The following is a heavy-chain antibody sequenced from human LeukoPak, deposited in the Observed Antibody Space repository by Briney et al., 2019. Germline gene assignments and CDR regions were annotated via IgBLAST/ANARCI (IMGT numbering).Heavy chain of an antibody. CDR3: ARDGKHIAVPGVRYPMDV. J-gene: IGHJ6*02. D-gene: IGHD6-19*01. V-gene: IGHV1-3*01. CDR2: INAGNGNT. Sequence: ASVTVSCTASGYTFTSYAMHWVRQAPGQRLEWMGWINAGNGNTKYSQKFQGRVTITRDTSASTAYMELSSLRSEDTAVYYCARDGKHIAVPGVRYPMDVWGQGTTVTVS. CDR1: GYTFTSYA.